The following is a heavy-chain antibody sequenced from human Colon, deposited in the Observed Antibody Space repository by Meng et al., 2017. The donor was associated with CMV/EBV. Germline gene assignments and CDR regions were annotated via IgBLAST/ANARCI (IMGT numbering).Heavy chain of an antibody. CDR2: INSDGSST. V-gene: IGHV3-74*03. D-gene: IGHD2-2*01. CDR1: GFTFSTYD. CDR3: ARCSSTSYDFFGVDV. J-gene: IGHJ6*02. Sequence: GESLKISCTASGFTFSTYDFHWVRQPTGKGLVWVSHINSDGSSTTYADSVKGRFTISRDNGKNTVFLQMNSLTAEDAAVYYCARCSSTSYDFFGVDVWGQGTTVTVSS.